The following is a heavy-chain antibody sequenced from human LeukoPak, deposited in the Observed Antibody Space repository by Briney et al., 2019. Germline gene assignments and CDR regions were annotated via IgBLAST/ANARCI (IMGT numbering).Heavy chain of an antibody. Sequence: ASVKVSCKASGYTFIRYYMHWVRQAPGQGLEWMGWINPNSDGTHYVQKFQGRAIMNRDTSISTAYMVLSRLRSDDTAVYCLARYLRQLWSSNSYFDYWGQGPLVTVSS. J-gene: IGHJ4*02. CDR2: INPNSDGT. CDR3: ARYLRQLWSSNSYFDY. CDR1: GYTFIRYY. D-gene: IGHD5-18*01. V-gene: IGHV1-2*02.